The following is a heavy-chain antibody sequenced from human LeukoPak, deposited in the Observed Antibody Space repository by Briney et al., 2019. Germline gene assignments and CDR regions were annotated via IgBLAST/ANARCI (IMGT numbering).Heavy chain of an antibody. J-gene: IGHJ4*02. V-gene: IGHV4-61*02. CDR2: IYTSGSP. CDR1: GHSISLGSYY. CDR3: ARVVFNRGYYHFYY. D-gene: IGHD3-22*01. Sequence: SETLSLTCTVSGHSISLGSYYGSWIRQPAGKGLEWIGRIYTSGSPNYNPSLKSRVTISVDTSKSQFALKLSSVTAADTAVYYCARVVFNRGYYHFYYWGQGTLVTVSS.